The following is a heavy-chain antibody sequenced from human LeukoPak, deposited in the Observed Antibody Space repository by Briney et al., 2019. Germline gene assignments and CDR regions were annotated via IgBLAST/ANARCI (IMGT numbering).Heavy chain of an antibody. J-gene: IGHJ6*02. V-gene: IGHV3-48*03. CDR1: EFAFSSYE. D-gene: IGHD2-2*01. Sequence: PGGSLRLSCAASEFAFSSYEMNWVRQAPGKGLEWVSYISSSGSTIYYADSVKGRFTISRDNAKKSLYLQMNSLRAEDTAVYYCAKRLGYCSSTSCPSGYYGMDVWGQGTTVIVSS. CDR2: ISSSGSTI. CDR3: AKRLGYCSSTSCPSGYYGMDV.